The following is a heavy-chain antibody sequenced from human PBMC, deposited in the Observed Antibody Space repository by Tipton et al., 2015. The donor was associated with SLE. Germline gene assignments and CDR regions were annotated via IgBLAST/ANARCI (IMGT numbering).Heavy chain of an antibody. J-gene: IGHJ5*02. Sequence: TLSLTCTVSGGSISSPTYYWGWVRQPPGKGLEWIGSIYYTGSAYYNPSLKSRVIISVDPSKNQFSLKMRSVTAADTAVYYCARSYTSTTWFDPWGQGTLVTVSS. D-gene: IGHD2-2*01. CDR2: IYYTGSA. V-gene: IGHV4-39*07. CDR1: GGSISSPTYY. CDR3: ARSYTSTTWFDP.